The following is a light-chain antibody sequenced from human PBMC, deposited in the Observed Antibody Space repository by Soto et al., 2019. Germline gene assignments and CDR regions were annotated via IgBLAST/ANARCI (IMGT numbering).Light chain of an antibody. Sequence: DIVLTQSPGTLSLSPGERVTFSCRASRSVRNYLAWYQQKPGQAPSLLIFDASTRATGIPPRFSGSWSGTDFTLTISGVEPEDAAVYYGQQRWSWHLTFGGGPKVEIK. J-gene: IGKJ4*01. V-gene: IGKV3D-11*02. CDR1: RSVRNY. CDR3: QQRWSWHLT. CDR2: DAS.